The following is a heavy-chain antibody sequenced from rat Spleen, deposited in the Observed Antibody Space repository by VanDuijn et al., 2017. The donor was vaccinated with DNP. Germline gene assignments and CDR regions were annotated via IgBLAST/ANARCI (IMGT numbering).Heavy chain of an antibody. V-gene: IGHV5-7*01. J-gene: IGHJ4*01. CDR2: ISYDGSRT. D-gene: IGHD1-11*01. CDR1: GFTFSAYN. Sequence: EVQLVESGGDLVQPGRSLKLSCAASGFTFSAYNLAWVRQAPKKGLEWVATISYDGSRTHYRDSVKGRFTISRDNAKSTLYLQMDSLRSEDTATYYCTTFEGTNAWGQGTSVTVSS. CDR3: TTFEGTNA.